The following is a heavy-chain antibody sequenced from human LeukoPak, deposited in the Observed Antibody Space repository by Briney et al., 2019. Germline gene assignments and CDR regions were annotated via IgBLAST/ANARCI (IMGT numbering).Heavy chain of an antibody. D-gene: IGHD3-16*01. Sequence: GGSLRLSCTASGFTFSGYSMNWVRQAPGKGLEWVSYISSSSTSIYIADSVKGRFAISRDNANNSLYLQMNSLRAEDTAVYYCARDSMGGAFDIWGQGTMVTVSS. CDR3: ARDSMGGAFDI. J-gene: IGHJ3*02. CDR1: GFTFSGYS. CDR2: ISSSSTSI. V-gene: IGHV3-48*04.